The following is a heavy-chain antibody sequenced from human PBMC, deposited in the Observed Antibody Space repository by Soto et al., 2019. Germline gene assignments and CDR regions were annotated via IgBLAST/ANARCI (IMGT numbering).Heavy chain of an antibody. CDR1: GGTFSSYA. Sequence: QVQLVQSGAEVKKPRSSVKVSCKASGGTFSSYAISWVRQAPVQGLEWMGGIIPIFGTANYAQKFQGRVTSTGVESTSTAYMELSSLRSEDTAVYYCARVRGQQLVFVYWGQGTLVTVSS. CDR2: IIPIFGTA. D-gene: IGHD6-13*01. J-gene: IGHJ4*02. CDR3: ARVRGQQLVFVY. V-gene: IGHV1-69*01.